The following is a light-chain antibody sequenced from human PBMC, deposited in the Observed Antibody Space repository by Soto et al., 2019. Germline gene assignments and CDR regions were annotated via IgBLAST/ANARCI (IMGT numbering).Light chain of an antibody. V-gene: IGKV3-11*01. CDR2: DAS. CDR3: QQYPRT. J-gene: IGKJ1*01. Sequence: LSQSPATLSLSKGGRATLSCRASQSVSSYLAWYQQKPGQAPRLLIYDASNRATGIPARFSGSGSGTDFTLTISRLEPEDFAVYYCQQYPRTFGQGSKVDI. CDR1: QSVSSY.